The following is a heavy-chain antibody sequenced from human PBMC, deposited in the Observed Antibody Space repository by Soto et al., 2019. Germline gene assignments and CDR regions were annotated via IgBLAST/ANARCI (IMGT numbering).Heavy chain of an antibody. CDR2: VSADNGNT. J-gene: IGHJ6*03. CDR3: ATGDSVAVRQGFYYYNMDV. Sequence: QVQLVQSGAEAKKPGASVKVSCKASGHTFTTNAISWVRQAPGQGLEWMGWVSADNGNTNNAQKFQGRITMTTDTSASTAYMELSSLRSDDTAVYYCATGDSVAVRQGFYYYNMDVWGKGTTVTVSS. D-gene: IGHD6-6*01. V-gene: IGHV1-18*01. CDR1: GHTFTTNA.